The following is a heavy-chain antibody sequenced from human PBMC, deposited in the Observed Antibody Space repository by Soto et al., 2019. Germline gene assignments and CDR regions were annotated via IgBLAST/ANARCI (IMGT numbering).Heavy chain of an antibody. CDR2: INAGNGNT. CDR3: ARDEGRWLRLPGY. CDR1: GYTFTSYA. J-gene: IGHJ4*02. V-gene: IGHV1-3*01. Sequence: QVQLVQSGAEVKKPWASVKVSCKASGYTFTSYAMHWVRQAPGQSLEWMGWINAGNGNTKYSQKFQGRVTITRDTSASTAYMELSSLRSEDTAVYYCARDEGRWLRLPGYWGQGTLVTVSS. D-gene: IGHD5-12*01.